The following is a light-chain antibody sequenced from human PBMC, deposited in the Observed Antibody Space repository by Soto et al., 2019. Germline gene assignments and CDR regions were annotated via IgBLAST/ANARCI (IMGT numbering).Light chain of an antibody. CDR2: EVS. CDR3: TSYGGSNIWV. J-gene: IGLJ3*02. V-gene: IGLV2-8*01. Sequence: QSALTQPPSASGSPGQSVTISCTGTSSDVGAYNYVSWYQQYSGKAPKLMIYEVSKRPSGVPDRFSGSKSGKTASLTVSGLQREDEADYYCTSYGGSNIWVFGGGTKLTVL. CDR1: SSDVGAYNY.